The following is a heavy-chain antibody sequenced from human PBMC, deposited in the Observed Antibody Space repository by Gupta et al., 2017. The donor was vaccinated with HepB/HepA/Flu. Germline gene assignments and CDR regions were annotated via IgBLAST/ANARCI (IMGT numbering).Heavy chain of an antibody. CDR2: INHRGYT. CDR3: ARIGHSYGWTFDS. CDR1: GESLSGYY. D-gene: IGHD5-18*01. Sequence: QVHLQQWGAGLLEPSETLSLICAVYGESLSGYYWSWIRQSPGKGLEWIGEINHRGYTTYNASLKSRLTMSVDMSKNQFSLKLSFVTAADTAIYYCARIGHSYGWTFDSWGQGTLVTVSS. V-gene: IGHV4-34*02. J-gene: IGHJ4*02.